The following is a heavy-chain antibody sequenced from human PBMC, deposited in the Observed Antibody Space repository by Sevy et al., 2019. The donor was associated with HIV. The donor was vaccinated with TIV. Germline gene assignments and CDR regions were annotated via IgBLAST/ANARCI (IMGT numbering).Heavy chain of an antibody. CDR1: DYSISSGYC. Sequence: SETLSLTCTVSDYSISSGYCWGWIRQTPGKGLEWLGTISHRGKTHYNPSLKSRVTISVDTSKNQFSLRLNSVTAADTAVFYCARGSQPINYDENGYYDYWGQGTLVTVSS. D-gene: IGHD2-2*03. CDR3: ARGSQPINYDENGYYDY. V-gene: IGHV4-38-2*02. CDR2: ISHRGKT. J-gene: IGHJ4*02.